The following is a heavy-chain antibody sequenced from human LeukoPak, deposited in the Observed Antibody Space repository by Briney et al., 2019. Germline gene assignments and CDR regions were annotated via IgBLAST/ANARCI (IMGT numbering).Heavy chain of an antibody. Sequence: ASVKVSCKASGYTFTSYDINWVRQATGQGLEWMGWMSPNSGNTGYAQKFQGRVTMTRNTSISTAYMELSSLRSEDTAVYYCARRERDYYDSSGSWGQGTLVTVSS. J-gene: IGHJ4*02. D-gene: IGHD3-22*01. CDR1: GYTFTSYD. V-gene: IGHV1-8*01. CDR2: MSPNSGNT. CDR3: ARRERDYYDSSGS.